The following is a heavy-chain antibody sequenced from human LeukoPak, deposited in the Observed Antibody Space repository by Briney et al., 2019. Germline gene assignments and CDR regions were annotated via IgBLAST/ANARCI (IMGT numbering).Heavy chain of an antibody. CDR2: INHSGST. Sequence: SETLSLTCAVYSGSFSGYNWSWIRQPPGKGLEWIGEINHSGSTNYNPSLKSRVTISIDTSKNQFSLKLTSATAADTAVYYCARDHSSASYTYYYYYMDVWGKGTTVTVSS. CDR1: SGSFSGYN. J-gene: IGHJ6*03. CDR3: ARDHSSASYTYYYYYMDV. D-gene: IGHD1-26*01. V-gene: IGHV4-34*01.